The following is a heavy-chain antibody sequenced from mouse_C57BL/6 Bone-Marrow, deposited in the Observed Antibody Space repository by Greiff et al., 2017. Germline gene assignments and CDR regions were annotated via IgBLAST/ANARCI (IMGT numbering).Heavy chain of an antibody. J-gene: IGHJ3*01. Sequence: QVQLKQSGAELVRPGASVTLSCKASGYTFTDYEMHWVKQTPVHGLEWIGAIDPETGGTAYNQKFKGKAILTADKSSSTAYMELRSLTSEDSAVYCCTRSPFITTVVGPFAYWGQGTLVTVSA. D-gene: IGHD1-1*01. CDR3: TRSPFITTVVGPFAY. CDR2: IDPETGGT. CDR1: GYTFTDYE. V-gene: IGHV1-15*01.